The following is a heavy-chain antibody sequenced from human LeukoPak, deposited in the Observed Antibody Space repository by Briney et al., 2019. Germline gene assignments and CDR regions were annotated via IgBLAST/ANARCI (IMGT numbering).Heavy chain of an antibody. CDR1: GFTFSSYA. CDR2: INHSGST. CDR3: ASRGWHFRTFDY. D-gene: IGHD6-19*01. J-gene: IGHJ4*02. Sequence: GSLRLSCAASGFTFSSYAMSWVRQPPGKGLEWIGEINHSGSTNYNPSLKSRVTISVDTSKNQFSLKLSSVTAADTAVYYCASRGWHFRTFDYWGQGTLVTVSS. V-gene: IGHV4-34*01.